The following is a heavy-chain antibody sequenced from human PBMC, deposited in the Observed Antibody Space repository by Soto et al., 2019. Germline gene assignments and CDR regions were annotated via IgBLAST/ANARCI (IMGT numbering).Heavy chain of an antibody. J-gene: IGHJ6*02. CDR3: ARDVRLLVCGELLTLDV. Sequence: SVKVSCKASGGTFSSYAISWVRQAPGQGLEWMGGIIPIFGTANYAQKFQGRVTITADESTSTAYMELSSLRSEDTAVYYCARDVRLLVCGELLTLDVWGQATTVTVSS. CDR2: IIPIFGTA. CDR1: GGTFSSYA. D-gene: IGHD3-10*02. V-gene: IGHV1-69*13.